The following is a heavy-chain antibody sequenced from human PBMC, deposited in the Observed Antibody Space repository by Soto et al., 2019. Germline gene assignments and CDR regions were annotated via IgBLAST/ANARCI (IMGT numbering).Heavy chain of an antibody. V-gene: IGHV3-23*01. CDR3: ARGRYYDSPQDL. CDR1: GFNFCAYA. D-gene: IGHD3-10*01. Sequence: PWGSLRLSCTPFGFNFCAYAISFFRQSPGKWLEWVSAVTATAESAYYTDSVRGRFIITRDNSDNMLYLQMSSLRVEDTAIYFCARGRYYDSPQDLWGRGTQVTVSS. CDR2: VTATAESA. J-gene: IGHJ5*02.